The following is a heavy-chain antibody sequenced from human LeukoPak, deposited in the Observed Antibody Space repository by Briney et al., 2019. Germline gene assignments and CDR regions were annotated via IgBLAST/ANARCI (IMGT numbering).Heavy chain of an antibody. CDR1: GYSISSGYY. J-gene: IGHJ4*02. V-gene: IGHV4-38-2*02. CDR2: IYHSGST. D-gene: IGHD3-22*01. Sequence: SETLSLTCTVSGYSISSGYYWGWIRQPPGKGLEWIGSIYHSGSTYYNPSLKSRVTISVDTSKNQFSLKLSSVTAADTAVYYCASRSPRYYYDSSGYSHWGQGTLVTVSS. CDR3: ASRSPRYYYDSSGYSH.